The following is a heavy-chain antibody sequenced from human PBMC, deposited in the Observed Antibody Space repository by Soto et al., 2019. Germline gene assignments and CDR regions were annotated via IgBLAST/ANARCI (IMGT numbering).Heavy chain of an antibody. Sequence: QAQLVQSGAEVKKPGASVKVSCKASGYTFSSYGISWVRQAPGQGLEWLGWISPYNDDTNYAQKLQGRVTMTTDTSTRTAYMDLSSLRSDYTAVYYCARGGYYDSSGSRNYHYYGMDVWGQGTTVTVSS. CDR3: ARGGYYDSSGSRNYHYYGMDV. CDR1: GYTFSSYG. D-gene: IGHD3-22*01. CDR2: ISPYNDDT. J-gene: IGHJ6*02. V-gene: IGHV1-18*01.